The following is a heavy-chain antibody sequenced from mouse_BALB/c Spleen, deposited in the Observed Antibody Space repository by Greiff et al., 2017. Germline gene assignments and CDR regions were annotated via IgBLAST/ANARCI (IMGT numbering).Heavy chain of an antibody. CDR2: ISDGGSYT. D-gene: IGHD2-1*01. V-gene: IGHV5-4*02. J-gene: IGHJ4*01. CDR3: ARDNYGNYEAMDY. Sequence: EVQLVESGGGLVKPGGSLKLSCAASGFTFSDYYMYWVRQTPEKRLEWVATISDGGSYTYYPDSVKGRFTISRDNAKNNLYLQMSSLKSEDTAMYYCARDNYGNYEAMDYWGQGTSVTVSS. CDR1: GFTFSDYY.